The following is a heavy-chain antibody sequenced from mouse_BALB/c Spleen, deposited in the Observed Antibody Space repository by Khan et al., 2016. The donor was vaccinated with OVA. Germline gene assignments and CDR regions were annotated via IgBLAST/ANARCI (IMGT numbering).Heavy chain of an antibody. CDR3: ARAGNWAWFAY. D-gene: IGHD4-1*01. CDR2: IDPANGNT. Sequence: EVQLQESGAELVKPGASVKLSCTASGFNIKDTYMHWVKQRPEQGLAWIGRIDPANGNTKYDPKFQGKATITADTSSNTAYLQLSSLTSEDTAVYYCARAGNWAWFAYWGQGTLVTVSA. CDR1: GFNIKDTY. V-gene: IGHV14-3*02. J-gene: IGHJ3*01.